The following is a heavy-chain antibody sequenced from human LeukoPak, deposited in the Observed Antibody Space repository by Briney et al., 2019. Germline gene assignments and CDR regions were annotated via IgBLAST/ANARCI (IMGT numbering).Heavy chain of an antibody. CDR2: ISSSADST. V-gene: IGHV3-23*01. CDR3: AKPLEKYTYGGNFDY. Sequence: GGSLRLSCEASGFTFSSYAMSWVRQAPGKGLAWVSVISSSADSTYYADSVKGRFTISRDNSKNTLYLQMNNLRAEDTAVYYCAKPLEKYTYGGNFDYWGQGVLVTVSS. CDR1: GFTFSSYA. J-gene: IGHJ4*02. D-gene: IGHD4-23*01.